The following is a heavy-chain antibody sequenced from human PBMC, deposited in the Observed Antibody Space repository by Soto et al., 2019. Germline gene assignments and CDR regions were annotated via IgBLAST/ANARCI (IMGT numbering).Heavy chain of an antibody. Sequence: QITLKESGPTLVKPTQTLTLTCTFSGFSLSTSGVGVGWIRQPPGKALEWLALIYWDDDKRYSPSLKSRLTITKDTSKNQVVLTMTNMDPVDTATYYCARRRRDNERYYLWFDPWGQGTPVTVSS. CDR3: ARRRRDNERYYLWFDP. CDR1: GFSLSTSGVG. V-gene: IGHV2-5*02. J-gene: IGHJ5*02. D-gene: IGHD3-10*01. CDR2: IYWDDDK.